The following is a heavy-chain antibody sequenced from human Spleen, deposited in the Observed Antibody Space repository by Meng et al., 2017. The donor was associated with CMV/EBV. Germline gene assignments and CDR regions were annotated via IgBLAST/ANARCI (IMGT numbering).Heavy chain of an antibody. V-gene: IGHV3-21*01. CDR2: ISSTSSYI. Sequence: VQLVESGGGLVKPGGSLRLACAASGLTFSSNSMNGVRQAPGKGLDWVSSISSTSSYIYYADSVKGRFTISRDNDKNSLYLQMNSLRAEDTAVYYCASNPKAMPPPWGQGTLVTVSS. J-gene: IGHJ5*02. D-gene: IGHD2-2*01. CDR1: GLTFSSNS. CDR3: ASNPKAMPPP.